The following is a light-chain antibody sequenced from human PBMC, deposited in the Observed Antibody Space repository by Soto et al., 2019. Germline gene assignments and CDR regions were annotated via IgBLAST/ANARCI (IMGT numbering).Light chain of an antibody. V-gene: IGLV2-14*01. J-gene: IGLJ1*01. CDR3: SSYTSSSTLGV. CDR1: SSDVGGYKY. Sequence: QSALTQPASVSGSPGQSITISCTGISSDVGGYKYVSWYQQHPGKAPKLMIYEVSYRPSGISNRFSGSMSGNTASLTISGLQAEDEADYYCSSYTSSSTLGVFGTGTKVTVL. CDR2: EVS.